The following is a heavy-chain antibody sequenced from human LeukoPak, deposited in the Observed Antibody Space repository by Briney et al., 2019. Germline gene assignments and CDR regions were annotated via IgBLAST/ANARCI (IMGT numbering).Heavy chain of an antibody. CDR2: ISSSSTLI. Sequence: GESLRLSCAASGFTFSSYSMFWVRQAPGKGLEWVSSISSSSTLIYYADSVKGRFTISRDNAKNSLYLQMNSLRAGDTAMYFCARGVISVALVDYWGQGTLVTVSS. J-gene: IGHJ4*02. CDR3: ARGVISVALVDY. CDR1: GFTFSSYS. D-gene: IGHD6-19*01. V-gene: IGHV3-21*01.